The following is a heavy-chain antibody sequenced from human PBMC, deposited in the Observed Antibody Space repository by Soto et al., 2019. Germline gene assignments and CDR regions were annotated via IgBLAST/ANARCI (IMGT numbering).Heavy chain of an antibody. D-gene: IGHD6-13*01. J-gene: IGHJ4*02. Sequence: QVQLVESGGGVVQPGRSLRLSCAASGFTFSSYGMHWVRQAPGKGLEWVAVIWYDGSNKYYADSVKGRFTISRDNSKKTVYLQMNNLRAEDTAVYYCARDHIALDYWGQGTQVTVSS. CDR3: ARDHIALDY. CDR2: IWYDGSNK. CDR1: GFTFSSYG. V-gene: IGHV3-33*01.